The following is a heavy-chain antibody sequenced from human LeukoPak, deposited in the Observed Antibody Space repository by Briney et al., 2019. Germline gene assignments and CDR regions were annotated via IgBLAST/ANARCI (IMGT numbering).Heavy chain of an antibody. V-gene: IGHV3-11*04. J-gene: IGHJ4*02. CDR3: ARETGNYYFDF. D-gene: IGHD1-7*01. CDR1: GFRFDDYY. CDR2: ISASGGMM. Sequence: GGSLRLSCAASGFRFDDYYLSWIRQAPGKGLEWISFISASGGMMDHADSVKGRFTISRDNSKNTVDLQVNGLRAEDTAVYYCARETGNYYFDFWGQGTLVTVSS.